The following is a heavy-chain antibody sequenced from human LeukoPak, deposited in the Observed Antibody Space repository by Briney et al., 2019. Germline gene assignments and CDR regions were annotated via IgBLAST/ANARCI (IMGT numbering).Heavy chain of an antibody. J-gene: IGHJ4*02. CDR2: IYHSGST. V-gene: IGHV4-38-2*02. D-gene: IGHD3-9*01. CDR1: GYSISSGYY. Sequence: SETLSLTCTVSGYSISSGYYWGWIRQPPGKGLEWIGSIYHSGSTYYNPSLKSRVTISVDTSKNQFSLKLSSVTAADTAVYYCARGFDWLLYDYWGQGTLVTVSS. CDR3: ARGFDWLLYDY.